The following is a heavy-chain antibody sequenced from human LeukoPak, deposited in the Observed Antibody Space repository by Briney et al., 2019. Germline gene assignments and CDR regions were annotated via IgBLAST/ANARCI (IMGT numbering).Heavy chain of an antibody. CDR1: GGSISSSSYY. CDR2: IYYSGST. Sequence: SETLSLTCTVSGGSISSSSYYWGWIRQPPGKGLEWIGSIYYSGSTYYHPSLKIRVTISVDTSKNQFSLKLSSVTAADTAVYYCARVGFNGPYYFDYWGQGTLVTVPS. D-gene: IGHD2-8*01. V-gene: IGHV4-39*07. J-gene: IGHJ4*02. CDR3: ARVGFNGPYYFDY.